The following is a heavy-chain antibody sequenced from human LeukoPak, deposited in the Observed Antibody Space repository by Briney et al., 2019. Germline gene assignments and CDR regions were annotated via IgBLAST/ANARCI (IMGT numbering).Heavy chain of an antibody. J-gene: IGHJ4*02. V-gene: IGHV3-23*01. D-gene: IGHD1-26*01. Sequence: RGSLRLSCAASGFTFRSYAMSWVRHVPGKGLEWVSLISATDSTSYYTNSVTGRFTISRDNFKDTLFLQMYSLRVEDTAMYYCAKVHGTYSYFDYWGQGTLGTVSS. CDR2: ISATDSTS. CDR1: GFTFRSYA. CDR3: AKVHGTYSYFDY.